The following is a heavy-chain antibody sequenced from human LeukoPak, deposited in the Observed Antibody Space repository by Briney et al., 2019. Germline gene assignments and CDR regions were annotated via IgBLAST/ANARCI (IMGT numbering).Heavy chain of an antibody. D-gene: IGHD2-15*01. V-gene: IGHV3-23*01. J-gene: IGHJ4*02. CDR3: AKQLGYCSDGSCYFPY. Sequence: GGSLRLSWAASGFTFSSSAMSWVRQAPGKGLVWVSAISDNGGYTYYADSVRGRFTISRDNSKSTLCLQMNSLRAEDTAVYYCAKQLGYCSDGSCYFPYWGQGTLVTVSS. CDR2: ISDNGGYT. CDR1: GFTFSSSA.